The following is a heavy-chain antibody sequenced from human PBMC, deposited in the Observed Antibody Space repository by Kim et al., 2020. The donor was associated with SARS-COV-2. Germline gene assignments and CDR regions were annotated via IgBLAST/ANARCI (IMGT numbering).Heavy chain of an antibody. CDR1: GFTLSDWY. CDR2: ISRGGSAT. D-gene: IGHD2-21*02. Sequence: GGSLRLSCAASGFTLSDWYMSWIRLTPGKGLEWVSYISRGGSATYYADSVKGRFTISRDDSNNFVYLQMNSLRADDTAIYYCGRDIDYCFGDCYSGWVGVWGQGTTVTVSS. V-gene: IGHV3-11*01. CDR3: GRDIDYCFGDCYSGWVGV. J-gene: IGHJ6*02.